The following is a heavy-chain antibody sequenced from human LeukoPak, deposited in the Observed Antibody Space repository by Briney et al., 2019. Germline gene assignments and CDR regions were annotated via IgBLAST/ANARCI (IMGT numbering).Heavy chain of an antibody. J-gene: IGHJ6*03. V-gene: IGHV3-23*01. CDR1: GFTFSSYA. CDR2: ISGNTIST. CDR3: AKVVSFYYYYMDV. D-gene: IGHD3-3*01. Sequence: GGSLRLSCAASGFTFSSYAMSWVRQAPGKGLEWVSAISGNTISTYYADSVKGRFTISRHNSKNTLYLQMNSLRAEDTAVYYCAKVVSFYYYYMDVWGKGTTVTISS.